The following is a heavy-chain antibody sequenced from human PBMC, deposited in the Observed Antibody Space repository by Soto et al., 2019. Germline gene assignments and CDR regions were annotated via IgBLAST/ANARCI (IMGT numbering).Heavy chain of an antibody. CDR1: GFTLGSYG. Sequence: AGSLGICCAASGFTLGSYGMHWVRKDPGKGLVWVSRINSDGRSTTYADSVKGRFTISRDNAKNTLYLQMNSLRADDTAVYYCARDNGELGRSPYYYYGMDVWGQGITVTV. CDR3: ARDNGELGRSPYYYYGMDV. J-gene: IGHJ6*02. D-gene: IGHD1-7*01. V-gene: IGHV3-74*01. CDR2: INSDGRST.